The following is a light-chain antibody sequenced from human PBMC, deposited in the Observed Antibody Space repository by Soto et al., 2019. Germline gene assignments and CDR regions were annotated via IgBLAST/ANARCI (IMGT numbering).Light chain of an antibody. CDR1: STNVGSSNF. Sequence: QSALTQPASVSGSPGQSITISCTGTSTNVGSSNFVSWYQQYPGKAPRLVIYDGSKRPSGVSIRFSGSKSGNTASLTISGLQTEDEADYYCCSYAGTNTWVFGGGTKLTVI. CDR3: CSYAGTNTWV. V-gene: IGLV2-23*01. J-gene: IGLJ2*01. CDR2: DGS.